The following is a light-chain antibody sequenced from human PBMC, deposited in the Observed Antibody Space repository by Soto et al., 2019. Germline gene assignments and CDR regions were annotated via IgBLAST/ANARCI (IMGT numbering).Light chain of an antibody. Sequence: DVVMPQSPLSLSVTLGQPASISCRSSQGPVYSDGKTFLNWLHQRPGHSPRRLISQVSNRVSGVPYRVSGSRSGTDYTLTISRVEAEDVWIYDGVQDTHWAWTFSQGAKVEIK. J-gene: IGKJ1*01. CDR3: VQDTHWAWT. CDR1: QGPVYSDGKTF. V-gene: IGKV2-30*01. CDR2: QVS.